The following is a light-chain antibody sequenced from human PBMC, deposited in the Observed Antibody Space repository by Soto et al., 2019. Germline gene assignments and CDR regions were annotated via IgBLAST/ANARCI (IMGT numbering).Light chain of an antibody. V-gene: IGLV4-69*01. CDR2: LNSDGSH. Sequence: QSVLTQSPSASASLGASVKLTCTLSSGHSSHAIAWHHQQPEKGPRFLMNLNSDGSHNKGDGIPDRFSGSSSGAERYLTVSSVQSEDEADYYCQTWGTGIQVFGGGTKLTVL. J-gene: IGLJ3*02. CDR3: QTWGTGIQV. CDR1: SGHSSHA.